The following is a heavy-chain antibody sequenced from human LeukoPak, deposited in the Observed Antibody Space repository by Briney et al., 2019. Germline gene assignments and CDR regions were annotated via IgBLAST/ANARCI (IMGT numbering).Heavy chain of an antibody. J-gene: IGHJ4*02. CDR3: AGGPNYYVSSGLDY. Sequence: PSQTLSRTRTVSGGSISSGSCYWNSIRQPAGNGLELIGRIYTSGSTKYNPYLKSRVAISVDTSKNQFSLKLSSVTAADTAVYYCAGGPNYYVSSGLDYWGQGTLVTVSS. CDR1: GGSISSGSCY. V-gene: IGHV4-61*02. CDR2: IYTSGST. D-gene: IGHD3-22*01.